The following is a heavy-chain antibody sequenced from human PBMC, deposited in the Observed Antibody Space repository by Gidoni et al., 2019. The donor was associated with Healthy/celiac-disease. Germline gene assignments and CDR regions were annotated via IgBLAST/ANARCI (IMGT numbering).Heavy chain of an antibody. D-gene: IGHD4-17*01. CDR3: ASRNIYGDKDY. Sequence: EVQLVESGGGLVQPGGSLRLSCAASGFTFSSYWMSWVRQAPGKGREWVANIKQDGSEKYYVDSVKGRFTISRDNAKNSLYLQMNSLRAEDTAVYYCASRNIYGDKDYWGQGTLVTVSS. J-gene: IGHJ4*02. CDR1: GFTFSSYW. CDR2: IKQDGSEK. V-gene: IGHV3-7*01.